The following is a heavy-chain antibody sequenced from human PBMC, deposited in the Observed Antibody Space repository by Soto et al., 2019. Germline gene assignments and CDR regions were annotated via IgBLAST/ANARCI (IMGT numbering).Heavy chain of an antibody. CDR1: GYTFTSYA. CDR2: INAGNGNT. D-gene: IGHD2-2*01. J-gene: IGHJ4*02. CDR3: ARAVGEGCSSTSCHPYFDY. V-gene: IGHV1-3*01. Sequence: QVQLVQSGAEVKKPGASVKVSCKASGYTFTSYAMHWVRQAPGQRLEWMGWINAGNGNTKYSQKFQSRVTITRDTSASTAYMELSSLRSEDTAVYYCARAVGEGCSSTSCHPYFDYWGQGTLVTVSS.